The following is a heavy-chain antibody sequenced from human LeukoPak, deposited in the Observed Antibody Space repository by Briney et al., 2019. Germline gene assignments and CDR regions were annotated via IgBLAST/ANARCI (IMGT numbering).Heavy chain of an antibody. D-gene: IGHD5-12*01. J-gene: IGHJ4*02. Sequence: GECLILACEASGLTFSTYAIHWVRQPPGKVLEWVEAILNDGNQIYCVDSVKGRFTISRDNTKNSLYLQMNSLSAEDTDVYYCARERGYGGYDYFIDSPSDYWGQGNLVTVSS. V-gene: IGHV3-30-3*01. CDR3: ARERGYGGYDYFIDSPSDY. CDR1: GLTFSTYA. CDR2: ILNDGNQI.